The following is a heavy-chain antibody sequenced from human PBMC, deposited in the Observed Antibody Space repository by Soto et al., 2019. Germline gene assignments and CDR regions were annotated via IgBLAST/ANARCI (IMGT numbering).Heavy chain of an antibody. CDR3: ARSYYYGSGSYPDYYYYDGMDV. J-gene: IGHJ6*02. CDR2: ISAYNGNT. V-gene: IGHV1-18*01. Sequence: QVQLVQSGAEVKKPGASVKVSCKASGYTFTSYGISWVRQAPGQGLEWMGWISAYNGNTNYAQKLQGRVTMTTDTATSTAYMELRSLRADDTAVYYCARSYYYGSGSYPDYYYYDGMDVWGQGTTVTVSS. CDR1: GYTFTSYG. D-gene: IGHD3-10*01.